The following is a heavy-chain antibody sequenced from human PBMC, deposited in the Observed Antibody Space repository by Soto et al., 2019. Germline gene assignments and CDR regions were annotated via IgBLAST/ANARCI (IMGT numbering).Heavy chain of an antibody. J-gene: IGHJ4*02. CDR2: IKMDASEK. V-gene: IGHV3-7*03. Sequence: AGGSLRLSCAASGFTFGSYWMSWVRQAPGKGLEWLATIKMDASEKKYVDSVKGRFTMSRDNAKNSLYLQMNSLKTEDTAVYYCTTQGITMVRGVISIDYWGQGTLVTVSS. D-gene: IGHD3-10*01. CDR1: GFTFGSYW. CDR3: TTQGITMVRGVISIDY.